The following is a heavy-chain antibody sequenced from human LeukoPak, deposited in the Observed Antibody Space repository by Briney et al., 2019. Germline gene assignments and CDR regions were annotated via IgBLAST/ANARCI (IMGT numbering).Heavy chain of an antibody. D-gene: IGHD1-1*01. CDR1: GFTFASYS. CDR2: ISGDSTYI. J-gene: IGHJ4*02. Sequence: GGSLRLSCAASGFTFASYSMNWVRQAPGKGLEWVSSISGDSTYIYNAGSVKGRFTISRNNAQASLYLQMISLRADDTAVYYCARVSGRLERQSDLDYWGQGTLVIVSS. CDR3: ARVSGRLERQSDLDY. V-gene: IGHV3-21*01.